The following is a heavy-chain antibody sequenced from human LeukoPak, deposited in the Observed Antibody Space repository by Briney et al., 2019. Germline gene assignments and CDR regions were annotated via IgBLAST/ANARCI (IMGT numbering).Heavy chain of an antibody. CDR3: ARGKVRGVRFDY. V-gene: IGHV4-59*01. D-gene: IGHD3-10*01. CDR1: GGSISSYY. CDR2: IYYSGST. J-gene: IGHJ4*02. Sequence: SETLSLTCTVSGGSISSYYWTWIRQPPGKGLEWIGYIYYSGSTNYNPSLKSRVTTSVDTSKNQFSLKLSSVTAADTAVYYCARGKVRGVRFDYWGQGTLVTVSS.